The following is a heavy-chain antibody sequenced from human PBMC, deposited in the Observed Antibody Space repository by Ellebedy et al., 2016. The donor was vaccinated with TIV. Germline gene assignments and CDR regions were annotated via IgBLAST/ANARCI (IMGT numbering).Heavy chain of an antibody. D-gene: IGHD3-3*01. CDR1: GGSFSGYY. CDR3: TSGFLDWLLLQY. Sequence: SETLSLTXAVYGGSFSGYYWSWIRQPPGKGLEWNGEINHSGSTDYNPSLKSRVTISVDTSKNQFSLKLSSVTAADTALYYCTSGFLDWLLLQYWGQGAPVTVSS. J-gene: IGHJ4*02. V-gene: IGHV4-34*01. CDR2: INHSGST.